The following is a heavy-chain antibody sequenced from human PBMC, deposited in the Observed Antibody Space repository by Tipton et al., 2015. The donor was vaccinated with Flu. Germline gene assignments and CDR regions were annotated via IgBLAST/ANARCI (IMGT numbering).Heavy chain of an antibody. Sequence: LRLSCTVSGGSINSYYWSWIRQPAGKGLEWIGRIYTSGSTNYNPSLKSRGTMSIDTSKNQFSLKLSSVTAADTAVYYCARGFYGAFDIWGQGTMVTVSS. CDR2: IYTSGST. CDR3: ARGFYGAFDI. D-gene: IGHD4-17*01. CDR1: GGSINSYY. V-gene: IGHV4-4*07. J-gene: IGHJ3*02.